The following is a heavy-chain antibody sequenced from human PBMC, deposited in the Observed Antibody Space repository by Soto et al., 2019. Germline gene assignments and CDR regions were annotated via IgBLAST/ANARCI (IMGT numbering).Heavy chain of an antibody. Sequence: EVQLVESGGGLVQPGGSLRLSCAASGFTFSSYWMSWVRQAPGKGLEWVANIKQDGSEKYYVDSVKGRFTISRDNAKNSRYLQMNSLRAEDTAVYYCARADYDFWSGYYPPRLYFDYWGQGTLVTVSS. CDR1: GFTFSSYW. D-gene: IGHD3-3*01. V-gene: IGHV3-7*03. J-gene: IGHJ4*02. CDR3: ARADYDFWSGYYPPRLYFDY. CDR2: IKQDGSEK.